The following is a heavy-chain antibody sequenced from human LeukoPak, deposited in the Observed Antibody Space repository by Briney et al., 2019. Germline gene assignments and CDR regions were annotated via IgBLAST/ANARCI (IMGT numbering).Heavy chain of an antibody. Sequence: ASVKVSCKASGYTFISYYMYWVRQAPGQGLEWMGIINPRGGTTSNAQKFQGRVTITRDTSASTAYMELSSLRSEDTAVYYCARGKIGLVPAAMDPFDYWGQGTLVTVSS. D-gene: IGHD2-2*01. CDR3: ARGKIGLVPAAMDPFDY. V-gene: IGHV1-46*01. J-gene: IGHJ4*02. CDR1: GYTFISYY. CDR2: INPRGGTT.